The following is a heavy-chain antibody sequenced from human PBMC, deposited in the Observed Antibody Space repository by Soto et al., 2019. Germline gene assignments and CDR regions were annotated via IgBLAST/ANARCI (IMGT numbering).Heavy chain of an antibody. CDR1: GFTFSSYG. J-gene: IGHJ4*02. CDR3: ARDSTPYYYDSPIDY. V-gene: IGHV3-33*01. D-gene: IGHD3-22*01. CDR2: IWYDGSNK. Sequence: PGGSLRLSCAASGFTFSSYGMHWVRQAPGKGLEWVAVIWYDGSNKYYADSVKGRFTISRDNSKNTLYLQMNSLRAEDTAVYYCARDSTPYYYDSPIDYWGQGTLVTVSS.